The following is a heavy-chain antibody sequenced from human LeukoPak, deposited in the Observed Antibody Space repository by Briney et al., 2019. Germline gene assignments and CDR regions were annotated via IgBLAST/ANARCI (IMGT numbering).Heavy chain of an antibody. CDR2: IYHGGST. Sequence: SGTLSLTCAVSGGSISNNNWWSWVRQPPGMGLAWIGEIYHGGSTNYNPSPKSRVTMSVDRSKNQFSLKLSSVTAADTAVYYCARGEERGSGTVHFDYWGQGTLVTVSS. CDR3: ARGEERGSGTVHFDY. V-gene: IGHV4-4*02. J-gene: IGHJ4*02. D-gene: IGHD3-10*01. CDR1: GGSISNNNW.